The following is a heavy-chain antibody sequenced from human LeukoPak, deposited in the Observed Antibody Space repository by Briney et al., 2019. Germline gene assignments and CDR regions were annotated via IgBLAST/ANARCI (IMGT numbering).Heavy chain of an antibody. J-gene: IGHJ4*02. V-gene: IGHV1-18*01. CDR2: ISAHNGNT. CDR1: GYSFTSYG. D-gene: IGHD3-22*01. CDR3: ARDYFDTSGPDGY. Sequence: ASVKVSCKASGYSFTSYGINWVRQAPGQGLEWMGWISAHNGNTHYAHKVQGRVTMTTDTATNTAYMELRSLRPDDTAVYYCARDYFDTSGPDGYWGQGTLVTVSS.